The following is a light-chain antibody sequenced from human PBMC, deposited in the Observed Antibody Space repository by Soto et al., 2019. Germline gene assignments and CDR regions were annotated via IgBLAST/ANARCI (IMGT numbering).Light chain of an antibody. V-gene: IGLV1-44*01. CDR3: EAWHDSRNGVL. CDR1: SSNIGRYA. Sequence: QSVLNQPPSASGTPGQRVTISCSGSSSNIGRYAVNWFQQLPGTAPKLLIYDIDQRLPGVPDRFSGSKSGTSASLAISGLQSDDEADYYCEAWHDSRNGVLFGGGTKLTVL. CDR2: DID. J-gene: IGLJ3*02.